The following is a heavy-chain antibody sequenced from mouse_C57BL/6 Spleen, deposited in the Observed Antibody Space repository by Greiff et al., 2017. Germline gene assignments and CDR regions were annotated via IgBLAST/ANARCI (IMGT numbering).Heavy chain of an antibody. CDR2: INYDGSST. CDR3: ARERGYYYGSSPYWYLDV. J-gene: IGHJ1*03. CDR1: GFTFSDYY. D-gene: IGHD1-1*01. Sequence: EVQVVESEGGLVQPGSSMKLSCTASGFTFSDYYMAWVRQVPGKGLEWVANINYDGSSTYYLDLLKSRFIISRDNAKNILYLQMSSLKSEGTATYDCARERGYYYGSSPYWYLDVWGTGTTVTVSS. V-gene: IGHV5-16*01.